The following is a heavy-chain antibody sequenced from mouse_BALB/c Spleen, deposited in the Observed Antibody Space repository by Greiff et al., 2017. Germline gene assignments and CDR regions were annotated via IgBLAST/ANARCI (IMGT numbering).Heavy chain of an antibody. CDR1: GYTFTDYA. Sequence: LQESGAELVRPGVSVKISCKGSGYTFTDYAMHWVKQSHAKSLEWIGVISTYYGDASYNQKFKGKATMTVDKSSSTAYMELARLTSEDSAIYYCARDGYYAMDYWGQGTSVTVSS. D-gene: IGHD2-3*01. CDR3: ARDGYYAMDY. V-gene: IGHV1S137*01. J-gene: IGHJ4*01. CDR2: ISTYYGDA.